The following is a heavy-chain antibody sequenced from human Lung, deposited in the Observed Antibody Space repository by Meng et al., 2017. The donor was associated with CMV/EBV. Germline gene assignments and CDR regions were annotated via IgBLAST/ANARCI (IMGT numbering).Heavy chain of an antibody. V-gene: IGHV4-34*01. Sequence: SETLSLTCAVYGGFFSGDYWSWIRQPPGKGLEWIREINHSGSTNYKPSLKSRVTISVDTSKNQFSLKLSSVTAADTAVYYCARGRRGGFLEWLLSGNWFDPWGQGXLVTVSS. CDR1: GGFFSGDY. D-gene: IGHD3-3*01. J-gene: IGHJ5*02. CDR3: ARGRRGGFLEWLLSGNWFDP. CDR2: INHSGST.